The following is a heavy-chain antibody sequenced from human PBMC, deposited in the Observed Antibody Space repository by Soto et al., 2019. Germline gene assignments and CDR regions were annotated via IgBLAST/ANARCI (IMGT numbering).Heavy chain of an antibody. CDR2: IKPDESEK. Sequence: EVQLVESGGGLVQPGGSLRLSCTASGFTFSDSWITWVRQAPGKGLEWVARIKPDESEKKYADSVKGRLSISRDNAKNSMYLQMDSLRGEDTAVYYCVRGGSNYASWGQGTLVTVSS. CDR1: GFTFSDSW. CDR3: VRGGSNYAS. V-gene: IGHV3-7*01. J-gene: IGHJ5*02. D-gene: IGHD4-4*01.